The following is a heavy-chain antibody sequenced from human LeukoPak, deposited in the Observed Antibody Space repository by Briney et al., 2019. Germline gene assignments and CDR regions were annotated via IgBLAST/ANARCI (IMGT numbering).Heavy chain of an antibody. J-gene: IGHJ4*02. CDR1: GGTFSSYA. Sequence: SVKVSCRASGGTFSSYAISWVRQAPGQGLEWMGRIIPIFGTANYAQKFQGRVTITTDESTSTAYMELSSLRSENTAVYYCARDYYGSSGYYYAHDHWGQGTLVTVSS. CDR2: IIPIFGTA. CDR3: ARDYYGSSGYYYAHDH. D-gene: IGHD3-22*01. V-gene: IGHV1-69*05.